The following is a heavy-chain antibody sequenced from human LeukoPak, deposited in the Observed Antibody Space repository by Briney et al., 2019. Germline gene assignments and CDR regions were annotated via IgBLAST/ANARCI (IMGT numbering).Heavy chain of an antibody. D-gene: IGHD3-3*01. CDR2: IKQDGSEK. CDR1: GFTFSSYW. Sequence: GGSLRLSCAASGFTFSSYWMSWVRQAPGRGLEWVANIKQDGSEKYYVDSVKGRFTISRDNAKNSLYLQMNSLRAEDTAVYYCAGDSAPTYYDFWSGGPPYYYGMDVWGQGTTVTVSS. J-gene: IGHJ6*02. V-gene: IGHV3-7*01. CDR3: AGDSAPTYYDFWSGGPPYYYGMDV.